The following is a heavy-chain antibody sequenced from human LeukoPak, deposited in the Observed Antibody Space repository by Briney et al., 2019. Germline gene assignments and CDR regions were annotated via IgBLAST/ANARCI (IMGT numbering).Heavy chain of an antibody. J-gene: IGHJ6*02. CDR1: GGTFSSYA. V-gene: IGHV1-69*01. CDR3: ARATWPTPYHYYGMDV. D-gene: IGHD2-15*01. Sequence: GASVKVSCTASGGTFSSYAISWVRQAPGQGLEWMGGIIPIFGTANYAQKFQGRVTITADESTSTAYMELSSLRSEDTAVYYCARATWPTPYHYYGMDVWGQGTTVTVSS. CDR2: IIPIFGTA.